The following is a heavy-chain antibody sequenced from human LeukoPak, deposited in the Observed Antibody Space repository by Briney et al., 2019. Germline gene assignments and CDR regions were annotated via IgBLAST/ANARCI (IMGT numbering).Heavy chain of an antibody. D-gene: IGHD5-18*01. J-gene: IGHJ4*02. CDR1: GFTFSTYP. CDR3: AKNFIRGYSYGSIDY. CDR2: ISGSGGST. V-gene: IGHV3-23*01. Sequence: GGSLRLSCAALGFTFSTYPMTGVRQAPGKGRGWVSAISGSGGSTYYVDSVKGRFTISRDNSKNTLYLQMNSLRAEDTAVYYCAKNFIRGYSYGSIDYWGQGTLVTVSS.